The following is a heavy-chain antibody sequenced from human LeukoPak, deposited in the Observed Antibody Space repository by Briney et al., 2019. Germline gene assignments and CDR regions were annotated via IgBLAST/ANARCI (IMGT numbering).Heavy chain of an antibody. J-gene: IGHJ4*02. V-gene: IGHV3-11*01. CDR3: AMGSAAAGTRQFDY. Sequence: GGSLRLPCAASGFTFSDYYMSWIRQAPGKGLEWVSYISSSGSTIYYADSVKGRFTISRDNAKNSLYLQMNSLRAEDTAVYYCAMGSAAAGTRQFDYWGQGTLVTVSS. CDR2: ISSSGSTI. CDR1: GFTFSDYY. D-gene: IGHD6-13*01.